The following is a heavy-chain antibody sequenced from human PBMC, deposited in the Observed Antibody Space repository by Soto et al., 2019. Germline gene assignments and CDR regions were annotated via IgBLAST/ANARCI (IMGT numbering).Heavy chain of an antibody. D-gene: IGHD3-10*02. Sequence: QITLKESGPTLVKPTQTLTLTCTFSGFSLSTSGVGVGWIRQPPGKALEWLALIYWDDDKRYSPSLKSRLTITKNTAKSQVVLAITNMDPVDTATYICAHRPYVGVGYYFDYWGQGTLVSVSS. CDR2: IYWDDDK. V-gene: IGHV2-5*02. CDR3: AHRPYVGVGYYFDY. J-gene: IGHJ4*02. CDR1: GFSLSTSGVG.